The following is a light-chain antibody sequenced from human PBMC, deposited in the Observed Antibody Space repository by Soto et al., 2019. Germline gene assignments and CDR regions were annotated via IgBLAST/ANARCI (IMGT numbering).Light chain of an antibody. CDR2: GAS. Sequence: EIVLTQSPGTLSLSPGERATLSCRASQSVSSSYLAWYQKKPGQAPRLLIYGASSRATGIPDRFSGSGSGTDFTLTISSLEPEDFAVYYFQQYGSSPSTFGQGTKVEMK. J-gene: IGKJ1*01. CDR1: QSVSSSY. V-gene: IGKV3-20*01. CDR3: QQYGSSPST.